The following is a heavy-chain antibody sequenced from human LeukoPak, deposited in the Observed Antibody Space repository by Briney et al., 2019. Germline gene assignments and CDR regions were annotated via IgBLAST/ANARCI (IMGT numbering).Heavy chain of an antibody. CDR1: GFAFRSYT. CDR2: ISSTNNYI. Sequence: PGGSLRLSCAASGFAFRSYTMTWVRQAPGKGLEWVSSISSTNNYIYYADSVKGRFTISRDNAKNSLYLQMNSLRAEDTAVYYCARDYDSSGSFDYWGRGTLVTVSS. J-gene: IGHJ4*02. V-gene: IGHV3-21*01. D-gene: IGHD3-22*01. CDR3: ARDYDSSGSFDY.